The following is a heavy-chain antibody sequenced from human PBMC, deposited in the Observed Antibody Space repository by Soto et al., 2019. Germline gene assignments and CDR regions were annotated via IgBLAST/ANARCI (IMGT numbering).Heavy chain of an antibody. CDR2: IYNSGST. Sequence: SETLSLTCTVSGGSISSYYWSWIRRPPGNGLEWMGDIYNSGSTHSNPSLQSRVTISVDTSKNQFSLKLSSVTAADTGIYYCARARITMVREVIKYNMDVWGQGTTVTVSS. D-gene: IGHD3-10*01. J-gene: IGHJ6*02. CDR3: ARARITMVREVIKYNMDV. V-gene: IGHV4-59*01. CDR1: GGSISSYY.